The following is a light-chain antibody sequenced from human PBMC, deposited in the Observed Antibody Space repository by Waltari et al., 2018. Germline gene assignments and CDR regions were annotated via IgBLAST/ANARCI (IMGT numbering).Light chain of an antibody. CDR2: DVT. V-gene: IGLV2-11*01. Sequence: QSALTQPRSVSGSLGQSVTISCTGTDSDVGGYEYVSWYQHHPGKAPKLLIYDVTKRPSGVPDRFSGSKSGNTASLTISGLHGEDEADYYCCSYADNNIYVFGTGTNVAVL. CDR1: DSDVGGYEY. J-gene: IGLJ1*01. CDR3: CSYADNNIYV.